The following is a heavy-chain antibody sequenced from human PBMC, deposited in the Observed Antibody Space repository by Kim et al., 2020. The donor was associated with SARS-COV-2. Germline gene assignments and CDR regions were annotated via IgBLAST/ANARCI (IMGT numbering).Heavy chain of an antibody. J-gene: IGHJ5*02. D-gene: IGHD3-16*01. Sequence: DSGKGRLTISSDHSKNTLYLQMNSLRAEDTAVYYCAKAGDYDYVWGSPDPWGQGTLVTVSS. V-gene: IGHV3-23*01. CDR3: AKAGDYDYVWGSPDP.